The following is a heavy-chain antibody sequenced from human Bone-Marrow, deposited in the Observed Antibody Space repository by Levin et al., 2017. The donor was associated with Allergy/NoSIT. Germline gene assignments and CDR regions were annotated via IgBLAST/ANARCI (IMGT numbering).Heavy chain of an antibody. V-gene: IGHV4-38-2*02. D-gene: IGHD7-27*01. CDR2: FYHDGST. J-gene: IGHJ4*01. Sequence: SQTLSLTCNVSGYSISTGYFWAWIRQSPVKGLEWIGNFYHDGSTHYNPFLKSRLTIPVDTSKKQFPLMLNSVTVGERALYYCARDRYSAWGNFDFWGQGVLVTVSS. CDR3: ARDRYSAWGNFDF. CDR1: GYSISTGYF.